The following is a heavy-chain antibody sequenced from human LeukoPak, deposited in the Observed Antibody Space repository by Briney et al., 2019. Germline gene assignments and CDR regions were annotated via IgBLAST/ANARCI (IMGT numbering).Heavy chain of an antibody. CDR3: ARGEDGYNRQSFDY. J-gene: IGHJ4*02. CDR2: IIPIFGTA. D-gene: IGHD5-24*01. Sequence: SVKLSCKASGATFSSYAISWVRQAPGQGLEWMGGIIPIFGTANYAQKFQGRATITADESTSTAYMELSSLRSEDTAVYYCARGEDGYNRQSFDYWGQGTLVTVSS. CDR1: GATFSSYA. V-gene: IGHV1-69*13.